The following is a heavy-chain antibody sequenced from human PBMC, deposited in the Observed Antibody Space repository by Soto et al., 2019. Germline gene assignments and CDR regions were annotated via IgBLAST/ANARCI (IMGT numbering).Heavy chain of an antibody. CDR2: ISITGSYI. V-gene: IGHV3-21*01. Sequence: GGSLRLSCAASGFSFSSYTMDWVRQAPGKGLQWVSSISITGSYIYYADSVKGRFAISRDNAQNSLYLHMNSLRAEDTAIYYCERRAIRGYSYGHSDYWGQGTNVTVYS. CDR3: ERRAIRGYSYGHSDY. CDR1: GFSFSSYT. J-gene: IGHJ4*03. D-gene: IGHD5-18*01.